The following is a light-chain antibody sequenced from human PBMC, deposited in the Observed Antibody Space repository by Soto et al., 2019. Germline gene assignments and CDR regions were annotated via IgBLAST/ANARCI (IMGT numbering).Light chain of an antibody. CDR1: GSDVGGYNY. V-gene: IGLV2-11*01. J-gene: IGLJ2*01. CDR3: CSYAGSYNVA. CDR2: DVT. Sequence: QSALTQPRSVSGTPGQSVTISCTGTGSDVGGYNYVSWYQQYPGKAPRLMIYDVTKRPSGVPDRFSGSKSGNTASLTISGLQAEDEADYLCCSYAGSYNVAFGGGTKLTVL.